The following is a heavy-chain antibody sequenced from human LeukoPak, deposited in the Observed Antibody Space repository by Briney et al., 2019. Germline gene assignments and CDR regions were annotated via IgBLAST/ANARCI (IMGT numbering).Heavy chain of an antibody. CDR2: IYYSGST. J-gene: IGHJ4*02. V-gene: IGHV4-59*12. CDR3: ARDFYGGNSGDY. CDR1: GGSISSYY. Sequence: SETLSLTCTVSGGSISSYYWSWIRQPPGKGLEWIGYIYYSGSTNYNPSLKSRVTISVDTSKNQFSLKLSSVTAADTAVYYCARDFYGGNSGDYWGQGTLVTVSS. D-gene: IGHD4-23*01.